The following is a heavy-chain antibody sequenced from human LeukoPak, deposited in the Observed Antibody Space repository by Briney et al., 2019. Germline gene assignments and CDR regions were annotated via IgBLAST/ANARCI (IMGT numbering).Heavy chain of an antibody. CDR3: ARTTQSGGVLRFLEWLLYGFDY. CDR2: IWYDGSNK. Sequence: GGSLRLSCAPSGFTFNRFGMHWVRQAPGKGLEWVAVIWYDGSNKDYADSVKGRFTISRDNSKNTLYLQMNSLRAEDTAVYYCARTTQSGGVLRFLEWLLYGFDYWGQGTLVTVSS. D-gene: IGHD3-3*01. CDR1: GFTFNRFG. J-gene: IGHJ4*02. V-gene: IGHV3-33*01.